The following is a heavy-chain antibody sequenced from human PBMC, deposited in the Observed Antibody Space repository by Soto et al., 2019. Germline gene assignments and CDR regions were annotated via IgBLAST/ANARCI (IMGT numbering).Heavy chain of an antibody. J-gene: IGHJ6*02. V-gene: IGHV1-8*01. CDR2: MNPNSGNT. D-gene: IGHD2-2*01. Sequence: ASVKVSCKASGYTFTSYDINWVRQATGQGLEWMGWMNPNSGNTGYAQKFQGRVTMTRNTSISTAYMELSSLRSEDTAVYYCARAATVVPAAIVSYYFYGMDVWGQGTTVTVSS. CDR3: ARAATVVPAAIVSYYFYGMDV. CDR1: GYTFTSYD.